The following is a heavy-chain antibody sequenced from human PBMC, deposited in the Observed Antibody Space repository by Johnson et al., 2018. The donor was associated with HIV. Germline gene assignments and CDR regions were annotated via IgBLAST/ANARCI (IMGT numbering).Heavy chain of an antibody. CDR3: AKDFVTHGAFDI. CDR2: VSYDSSNK. Sequence: QVQLVESGGGVVQPGRSLRLSCTSALSFSGYAMHWVRQAPGKGLEWVAVVSYDSSNKYYADSVKGRFTISRDNAKNTLYLQMNSLRAEDTAVYYCAKDFVTHGAFDIWGQGTMVTVSS. V-gene: IGHV3-30*04. J-gene: IGHJ3*02. D-gene: IGHD2-21*01. CDR1: ALSFSGYA.